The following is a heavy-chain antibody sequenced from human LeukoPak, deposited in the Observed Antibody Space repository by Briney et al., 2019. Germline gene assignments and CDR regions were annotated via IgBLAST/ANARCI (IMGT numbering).Heavy chain of an antibody. CDR2: TSGNGAKT. CDR3: AKDSGWPFDY. V-gene: IGHV3-23*01. D-gene: IGHD6-19*01. CDR1: GFIFSSYA. J-gene: IGHJ4*02. Sequence: PGGSLRLSCAASGFIFSSYALSWVRQALGKGLEWVSATSGNGAKTYYADSVKGRFTISRDNSKNTLYLQMNSLRAEDTAVYYCAKDSGWPFDYWGQGTLVTVSS.